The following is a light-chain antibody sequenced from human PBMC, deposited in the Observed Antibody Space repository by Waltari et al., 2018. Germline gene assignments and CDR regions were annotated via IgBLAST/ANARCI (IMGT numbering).Light chain of an antibody. J-gene: IGKJ2*01. CDR1: RHIGGS. V-gene: IGKV3-15*01. CDR2: HAS. Sequence: MTQSPDTLSMSAGESVTLSCRASRHIGGSLAWYQQKAGQAPRLLFYHASTRATGVADRFSAAGSGTDFTLTISSLRSEDSAVYYCQQYNDWPPYTFGHGTKLE. CDR3: QQYNDWPPYT.